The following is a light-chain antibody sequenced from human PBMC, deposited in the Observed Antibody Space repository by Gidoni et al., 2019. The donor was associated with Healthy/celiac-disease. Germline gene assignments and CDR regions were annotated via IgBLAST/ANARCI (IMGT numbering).Light chain of an antibody. V-gene: IGLV1-40*01. CDR2: GKS. J-gene: IGLJ3*02. Sequence: QSVLTQPPSVSGAPGPRVTSPCTGSSSNIGAGEDVHWYQQRPGTAPKLLIYGKSNRPSGVPDRVSGSKSGTSASLAITGLQAEDEADYYCQSYDSSLSGWVVGGGTKLTVL. CDR3: QSYDSSLSGWV. CDR1: SSNIGAGED.